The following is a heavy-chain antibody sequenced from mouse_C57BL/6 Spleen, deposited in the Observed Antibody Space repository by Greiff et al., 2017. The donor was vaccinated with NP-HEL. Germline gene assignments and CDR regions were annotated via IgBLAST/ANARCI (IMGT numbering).Heavy chain of an antibody. CDR1: GYTFTSYW. J-gene: IGHJ2*01. V-gene: IGHV1-72*01. D-gene: IGHD4-1*01. CDR3: ERGGWDVDFDY. Sequence: QVQLKQSGAELVKPGASVKLSCKASGYTFTSYWMHWVKQRPGRGLEWIGRIYPNSGGTKYNEKFKSKATLTVDTPSSTAYMQLSRLTSEDSAVYYGERGGWDVDFDYWGQGTTLTVSS. CDR2: IYPNSGGT.